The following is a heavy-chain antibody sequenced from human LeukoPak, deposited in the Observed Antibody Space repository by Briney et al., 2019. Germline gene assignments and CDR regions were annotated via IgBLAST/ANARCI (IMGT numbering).Heavy chain of an antibody. CDR3: ARDAYTAMVRGVAEYFQH. CDR1: GFTFSSYW. CDR2: IKQDGSEK. V-gene: IGHV3-7*01. Sequence: GGSLRLSCAASGFTFSSYWMSWVRQAPGKGLEWVANIKQDGSEKYYVDSVKGRFTISRDNAKNSLYLQMNSLRAEDTAVYYCARDAYTAMVRGVAEYFQHWGQGTLVTVSS. D-gene: IGHD5-18*01. J-gene: IGHJ1*01.